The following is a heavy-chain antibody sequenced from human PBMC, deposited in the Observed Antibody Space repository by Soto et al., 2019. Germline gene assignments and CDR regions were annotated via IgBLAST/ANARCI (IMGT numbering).Heavy chain of an antibody. Sequence: EVQLLESGGGLVQPGGSLRLSCAASGFTFSSYAMSWVRQAPGKGLEWVSAISGSGGSTYYADSVKGRFTISRDNSKNKLYLKMNSLRAEDTAVYYCAKENGYSSSWFEFDYWGQGTLVTVSS. CDR3: AKENGYSSSWFEFDY. V-gene: IGHV3-23*01. CDR1: GFTFSSYA. D-gene: IGHD6-13*01. CDR2: ISGSGGST. J-gene: IGHJ4*02.